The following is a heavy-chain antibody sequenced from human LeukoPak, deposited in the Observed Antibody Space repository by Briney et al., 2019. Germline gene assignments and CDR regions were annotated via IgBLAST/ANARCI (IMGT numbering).Heavy chain of an antibody. CDR3: ARGMSGYYGMDV. J-gene: IGHJ6*02. Sequence: GGSLRLSCAASGFTLSGYWMSWLRQAPGKGLEWVANIKQDGGEKYYLDSVRGRFTISRDNAKNSLYLQMDSLRAEDTAVYYCARGMSGYYGMDVWGQGTTVTVSS. CDR2: IKQDGGEK. V-gene: IGHV3-7*04. CDR1: GFTLSGYW.